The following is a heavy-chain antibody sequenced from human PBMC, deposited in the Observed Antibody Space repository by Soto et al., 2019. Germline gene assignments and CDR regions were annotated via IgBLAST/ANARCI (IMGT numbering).Heavy chain of an antibody. CDR2: MNPNSGNP. V-gene: IGHV1-8*01. CDR1: GYTFTSYD. CDR3: AREKTSYGMDV. Sequence: QVQLVQSGAEVKKPGASVKVSCKASGYTFTSYDINWVRQATGQGREWMGWMNPNSGNPGNAQKFQGRITMTRNTSISTAYMELSSLRSEDTAVYYCAREKTSYGMDVWGQGTTVTVSS. J-gene: IGHJ6*02.